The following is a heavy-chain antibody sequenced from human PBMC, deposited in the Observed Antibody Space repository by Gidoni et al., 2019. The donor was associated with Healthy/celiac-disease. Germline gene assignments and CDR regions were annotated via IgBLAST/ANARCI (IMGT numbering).Heavy chain of an antibody. CDR2: INHSGST. Sequence: QVQLQQWGAGLLKPSETLSLTCAVYGGSFSGYYWSWIRQPPGKGLEWIGEINHSGSTNYNPSLKSRVTISVDTSKNQFSLKLSSVTAADTAVYYCARRRGSYYHPKVHFDYWGQGTLVTVSS. CDR1: GGSFSGYY. D-gene: IGHD1-26*01. J-gene: IGHJ4*02. V-gene: IGHV4-34*01. CDR3: ARRRGSYYHPKVHFDY.